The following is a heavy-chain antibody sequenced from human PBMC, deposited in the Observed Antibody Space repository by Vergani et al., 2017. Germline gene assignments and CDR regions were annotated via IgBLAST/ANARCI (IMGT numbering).Heavy chain of an antibody. Sequence: EVQLVESGGGLVKPGGSLRLSCAASGFTFSSYSMNWVRQAPGKGLEWVSSISSSSSYIYYADSVKGRFTISRDNAKNSLYLQMNSLRAEDTAVYYCARAEGLVVPAAMPGDYYYGMDVWGQGTTVTVSS. D-gene: IGHD2-2*01. CDR3: ARAEGLVVPAAMPGDYYYGMDV. CDR2: ISSSSSYI. V-gene: IGHV3-21*01. J-gene: IGHJ6*02. CDR1: GFTFSSYS.